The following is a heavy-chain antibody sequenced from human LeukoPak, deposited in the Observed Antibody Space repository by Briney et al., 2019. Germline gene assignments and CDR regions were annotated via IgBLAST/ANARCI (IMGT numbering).Heavy chain of an antibody. Sequence: SETLSLTCTVSGYSISSGYYWGWIRQPPGKRLEWIGSIYHSGSTYYNPSLQSRVTISVDTSKNQFSLKLSSVTAADTAVYYCTRDGPRSSGYPDNWGQGALVTVSS. CDR2: IYHSGST. CDR1: GYSISSGYY. J-gene: IGHJ4*02. V-gene: IGHV4-38-2*02. CDR3: TRDGPRSSGYPDN. D-gene: IGHD3-22*01.